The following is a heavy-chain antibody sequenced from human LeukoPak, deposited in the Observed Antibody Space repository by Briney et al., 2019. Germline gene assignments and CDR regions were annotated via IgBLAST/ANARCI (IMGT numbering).Heavy chain of an antibody. D-gene: IGHD4-17*01. Sequence: PGRSLRLSCAASGFTFSSYGMHWVRQAPGKGLEWVAVIWYDGSNKYYADSVKGRFTISRDNSKNTLYLQMNSLRAEDTAVYYCARDFREPYGDYSIGYWGQGTLVTVSS. CDR1: GFTFSSYG. CDR3: ARDFREPYGDYSIGY. J-gene: IGHJ4*02. V-gene: IGHV3-33*01. CDR2: IWYDGSNK.